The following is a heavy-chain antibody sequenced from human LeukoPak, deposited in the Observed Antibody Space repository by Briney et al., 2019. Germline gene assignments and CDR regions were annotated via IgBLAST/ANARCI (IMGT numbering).Heavy chain of an antibody. CDR2: IHSSGRT. CDR3: ARDLTSSLNYGDWFDS. J-gene: IGHJ5*01. Sequence: SGTLSLTCTVSGGSISSGTYYWSWIRQPAGKGLEWIGRIHSSGRTNYNPSLKSRVSISVDTSKNQFSLKLNSVTAADTAVYYCARDLTSSLNYGDWFDSWGQGTLVTVSS. D-gene: IGHD4-17*01. CDR1: GGSISSGTYY. V-gene: IGHV4-61*02.